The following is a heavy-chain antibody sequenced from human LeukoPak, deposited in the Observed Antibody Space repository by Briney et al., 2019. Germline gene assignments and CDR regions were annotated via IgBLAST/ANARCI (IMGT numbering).Heavy chain of an antibody. D-gene: IGHD4-17*01. Sequence: ASVKVSCKASGGTFSSYAISWVRQAPGQGLEWMGGIIPIFGQANYAQKFQGRVTITADESTSTAYMELSSLRSEDTAVYYCARDLPPSDYGDYLLQSGGMDVWGQGTTVTVSS. J-gene: IGHJ6*02. CDR2: IIPIFGQA. V-gene: IGHV1-69*13. CDR1: GGTFSSYA. CDR3: ARDLPPSDYGDYLLQSGGMDV.